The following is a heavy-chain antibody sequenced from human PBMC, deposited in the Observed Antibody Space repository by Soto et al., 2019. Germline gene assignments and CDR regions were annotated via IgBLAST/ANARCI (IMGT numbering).Heavy chain of an antibody. CDR2: IYYSGST. Sequence: SETLSLTCTFSCGSIISGGYYWSWIRQHPGKGLEWIGYIYYSGSTYYNPSLKSRVTISVDTSKNQFSLKLSSVTAADTAVYYCARGYDFWSGYWTRYYYYGMDVWGQGTTVTVSS. CDR3: ARGYDFWSGYWTRYYYYGMDV. CDR1: CGSIISGGYY. D-gene: IGHD3-3*01. J-gene: IGHJ6*02. V-gene: IGHV4-31*03.